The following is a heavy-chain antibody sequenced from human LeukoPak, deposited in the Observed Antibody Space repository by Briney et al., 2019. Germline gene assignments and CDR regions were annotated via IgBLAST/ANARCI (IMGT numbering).Heavy chain of an antibody. D-gene: IGHD6-13*01. Sequence: GASVKVSCKASGYTFTSYDINWVRQATGQGLEWMGWMNPSSGNTGYAQKFQGRVTMTRNTSISTAYMELSSLRSEDTAVYYCARGQSRSSSSWYAHNWFDPWGQGTLVTVSS. J-gene: IGHJ5*02. CDR2: MNPSSGNT. V-gene: IGHV1-8*01. CDR3: ARGQSRSSSSWYAHNWFDP. CDR1: GYTFTSYD.